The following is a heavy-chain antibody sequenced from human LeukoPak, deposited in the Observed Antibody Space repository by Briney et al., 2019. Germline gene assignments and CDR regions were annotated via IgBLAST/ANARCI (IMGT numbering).Heavy chain of an antibody. CDR1: GFTFSSYA. J-gene: IGHJ4*02. V-gene: IGHV3-23*01. CDR3: ASVSGSYYNGAVY. Sequence: GGSLRLSCAASGFTFSSYAMSWVRQAPGKGLEWVSAISGSGGSTHYADSVKGRFTISRDNSKNTLYLQMNSLRPEDTAVYYCASVSGSYYNGAVYWGQGTLVTVSS. CDR2: ISGSGGST. D-gene: IGHD3-10*01.